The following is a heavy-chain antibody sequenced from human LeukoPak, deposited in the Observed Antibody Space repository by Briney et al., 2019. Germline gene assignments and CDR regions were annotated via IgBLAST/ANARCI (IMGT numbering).Heavy chain of an antibody. D-gene: IGHD4-17*01. J-gene: IGHJ4*02. Sequence: GGSLRLSCAASGFTVSSNYMSWVRQAPGKGLEWVSVIYSGGSTYYADSVKGRFTISRDNSKNTLYLQMNSLRAEDTAVYYCARATYGDYYLDYWGQGTLVTVSS. CDR2: IYSGGST. V-gene: IGHV3-53*01. CDR3: ARATYGDYYLDY. CDR1: GFTVSSNY.